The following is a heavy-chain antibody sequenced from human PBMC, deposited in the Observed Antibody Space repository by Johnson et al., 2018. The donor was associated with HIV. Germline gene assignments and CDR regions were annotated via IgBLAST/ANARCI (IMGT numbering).Heavy chain of an antibody. CDR3: ARASLGAAPGILSAFDI. V-gene: IGHV3-20*04. Sequence: VQVVESEGGVVRPGGSLRLSCAASGFTFDDYGMSWVRQGPYVDSVKGRFTISRDKSKNTVYLQMNSLRAEDMAVYYCARASLGAAPGILSAFDIWGQGTVVTVSS. D-gene: IGHD6-13*01. J-gene: IGHJ3*02. CDR1: GFTFDDYG.